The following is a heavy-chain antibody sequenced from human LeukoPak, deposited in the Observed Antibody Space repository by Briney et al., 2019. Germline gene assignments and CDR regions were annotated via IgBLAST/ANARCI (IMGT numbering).Heavy chain of an antibody. CDR3: ARSGAPDYYYYMDV. V-gene: IGHV4-34*01. CDR2: INHSGST. CDR1: GGSFSGYY. Sequence: KPSETLSLTCAVYGGSFSGYYWSWIRQPPGKGLEWIGEINHSGSTNYNPSLKSRVTISVDTSKNQFSLKLSSVTAADTAVYYCARSGAPDYYYYMDVWGKGTTVTVSS. J-gene: IGHJ6*03. D-gene: IGHD1-14*01.